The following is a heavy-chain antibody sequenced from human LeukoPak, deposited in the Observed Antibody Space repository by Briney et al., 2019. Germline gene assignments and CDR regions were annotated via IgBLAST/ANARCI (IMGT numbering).Heavy chain of an antibody. V-gene: IGHV3-33*06. Sequence: GGSLRLSCAASGFTFSSYGIHWVRQAPGKGLEWVAVIWSDGTNKYYADSVKGRFAISRDDSNNMVYLQMNSLRVEDTAVYYCAKDIERGFDYTNSLDYWGQGTLVTVSS. D-gene: IGHD4-11*01. CDR1: GFTFSSYG. J-gene: IGHJ4*02. CDR3: AKDIERGFDYTNSLDY. CDR2: IWSDGTNK.